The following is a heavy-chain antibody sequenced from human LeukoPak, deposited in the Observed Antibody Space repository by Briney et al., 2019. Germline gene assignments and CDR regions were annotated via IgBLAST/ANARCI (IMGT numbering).Heavy chain of an antibody. CDR2: INHRGDT. V-gene: IGHV4-34*01. CDR3: ARGPTISETGYYDY. J-gene: IGHJ4*03. Sequence: SETLSLTCAVYGGSFSRYYWSWIRQSPGKGLEWIAEINHRGDTNYNPSVKSRVTISVDTSKNQFSLKVTSLTAADTAVYFCARGPTISETGYYDYWGQGTLVTVSS. D-gene: IGHD1-1*01. CDR1: GGSFSRYY.